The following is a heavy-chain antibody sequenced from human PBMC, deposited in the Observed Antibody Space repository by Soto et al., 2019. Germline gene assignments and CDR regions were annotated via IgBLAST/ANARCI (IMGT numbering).Heavy chain of an antibody. CDR1: GFTFSSYA. CDR2: ISGSGDST. V-gene: IGHV3-23*01. Sequence: EVQLLESGGGLVQPGGSLRLYCAASGFTFSSYAMSWVRQAPGKGLEWVSVISGSGDSTYYADSVKGRFTISRDNSKNTLYLQMNSLRAEDTAVYYCAKRGSSSYFDYWGQGTLVTVSS. J-gene: IGHJ4*02. CDR3: AKRGSSSYFDY. D-gene: IGHD6-13*01.